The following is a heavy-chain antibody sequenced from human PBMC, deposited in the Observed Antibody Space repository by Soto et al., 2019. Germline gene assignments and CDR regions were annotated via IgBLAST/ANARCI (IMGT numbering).Heavy chain of an antibody. J-gene: IGHJ5*02. CDR2: ISAYNGNT. V-gene: IGHV1-18*01. CDR3: ARESAVAALDP. Sequence: QVQLVQSGAEVKKPGASVKVSCKASGYTFTSYGISWVRQAPGQGLEWMGWISAYNGNTNYAQKLQGRVTMTTATAPSTAYMELRSLRPDDTAVYYWARESAVAALDPWGQGTLVTVSS. CDR1: GYTFTSYG. D-gene: IGHD6-19*01.